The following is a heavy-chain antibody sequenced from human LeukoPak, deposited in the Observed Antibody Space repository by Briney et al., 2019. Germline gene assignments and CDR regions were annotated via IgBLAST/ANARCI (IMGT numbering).Heavy chain of an antibody. CDR1: GYTFTGYY. CDR2: INPNSGGT. CDR3: ARGYYDFWSGHTSPLDY. D-gene: IGHD3-3*01. Sequence: ASVKVSCKASGYTFTGYYMHWVRQAPGQGLEWMGWINPNSGGTNYAQKFQGRVTMTRDTSISTAYMELSRLRSDDTAVYYCARGYYDFWSGHTSPLDYWGQGTLVTVSS. V-gene: IGHV1-2*02. J-gene: IGHJ4*02.